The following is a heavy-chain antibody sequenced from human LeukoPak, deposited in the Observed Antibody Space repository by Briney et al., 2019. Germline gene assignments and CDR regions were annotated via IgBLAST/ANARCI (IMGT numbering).Heavy chain of an antibody. CDR3: ARDFWSGSNAFDI. D-gene: IGHD3-3*01. CDR2: IYHSESI. CDR1: GDSISSGDYY. V-gene: IGHV4-30-4*01. J-gene: IGHJ3*02. Sequence: PSETLSLTCTVSGDSISSGDYYWSWIRQPPRKGLEWIGYIYHSESIYYNASLKSRTTISVDTSKNQFSLRLTSVTAADTAVYYCARDFWSGSNAFDIWGQGTMVTVSS.